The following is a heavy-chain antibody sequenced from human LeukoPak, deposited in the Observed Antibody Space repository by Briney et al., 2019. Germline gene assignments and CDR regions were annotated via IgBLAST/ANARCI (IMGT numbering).Heavy chain of an antibody. Sequence: QPGGSLRLSCAASGFTFSSYGMPWVRQAPGKGLEWVAVISYDGSNKYYADSAKGRFTISRDNSKNTLYLQMNSLRAEDTAVYYCANPRLTNGYDYWGQGTLVTVSS. J-gene: IGHJ4*02. D-gene: IGHD2-8*01. CDR2: ISYDGSNK. CDR1: GFTFSSYG. CDR3: ANPRLTNGYDY. V-gene: IGHV3-30*18.